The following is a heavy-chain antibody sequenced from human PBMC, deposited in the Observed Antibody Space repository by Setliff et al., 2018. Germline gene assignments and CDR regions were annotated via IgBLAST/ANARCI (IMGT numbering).Heavy chain of an antibody. CDR1: GYTFTSYG. D-gene: IGHD2-2*01. CDR2: ISAYNGNT. J-gene: IGHJ4*02. Sequence: ASVKVSCKASGYTFTSYGISWVRQAPGQGLDWMGWISAYNGNTNYVQKLQGRVTMTTDTSTTTAYMEVRSLRSDDTAVYYCARDRKEIVVKPPAASLDYWGQGTQVTVSS. CDR3: ARDRKEIVVKPPAASLDY. V-gene: IGHV1-18*01.